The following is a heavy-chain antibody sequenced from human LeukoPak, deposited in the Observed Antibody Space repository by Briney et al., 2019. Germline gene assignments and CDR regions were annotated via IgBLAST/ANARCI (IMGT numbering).Heavy chain of an antibody. CDR1: GFTFSSYA. CDR3: AREGYDSSGYDAFDI. J-gene: IGHJ3*02. CDR2: ISYDGSNK. V-gene: IGHV3-30*04. D-gene: IGHD3-22*01. Sequence: PGRSLRLSCAASGFTFSSYAMHWVRQAPGKGLEWVAVISYDGSNKYYADSVKGRFTISRDNSKNTLYLQMNSLRAEDTAVYYCAREGYDSSGYDAFDIWGQGTMVTVSS.